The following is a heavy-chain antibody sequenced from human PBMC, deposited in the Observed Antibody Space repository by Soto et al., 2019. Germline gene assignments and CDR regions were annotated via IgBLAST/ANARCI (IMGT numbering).Heavy chain of an antibody. Sequence: ASVKVSCKVSGYTLTELSMHWVRQAPGKGLEWMGGFDPEDGETIYAQKFQGRVTMTEDTSTDTVYMELSSLRSEDTAVYYCATPGAYCSGGSCYHDAFDIWGQGTMVTVS. V-gene: IGHV1-24*01. CDR1: GYTLTELS. CDR2: FDPEDGET. D-gene: IGHD2-15*01. CDR3: ATPGAYCSGGSCYHDAFDI. J-gene: IGHJ3*02.